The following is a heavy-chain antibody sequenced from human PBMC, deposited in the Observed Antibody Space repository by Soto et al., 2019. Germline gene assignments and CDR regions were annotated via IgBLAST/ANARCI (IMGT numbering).Heavy chain of an antibody. CDR1: GGNLSSYA. J-gene: IGHJ3*02. Sequence: SVKVSCKASGGNLSSYAISWVRQAPGQGFEWMGGIIPIFGTANYAQKFQGRVTITADESTSTAYMELSRLRSEDTAVYYCARGDYYDSSGYPSDAFDIWGQGTMVTVSS. CDR2: IIPIFGTA. D-gene: IGHD3-22*01. V-gene: IGHV1-69*13. CDR3: ARGDYYDSSGYPSDAFDI.